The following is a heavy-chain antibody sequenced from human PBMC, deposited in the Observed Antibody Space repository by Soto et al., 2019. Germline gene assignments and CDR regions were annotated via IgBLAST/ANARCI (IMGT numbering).Heavy chain of an antibody. CDR2: ISSSSSYI. D-gene: IGHD5-18*01. J-gene: IGHJ4*02. CDR1: GFTFSTYT. CDR3: ARIEDTATALFAY. V-gene: IGHV3-21*02. Sequence: EVQLVESGGGLVKPGGSLRLSCAASGFTFSTYTMNWVRQAPGKGLEWVASISSSSSYIYYGDSVKGRFTISRDNAKNSLYLQMNSLRAEDTAVYYCARIEDTATALFAYWGQGTLVTVSS.